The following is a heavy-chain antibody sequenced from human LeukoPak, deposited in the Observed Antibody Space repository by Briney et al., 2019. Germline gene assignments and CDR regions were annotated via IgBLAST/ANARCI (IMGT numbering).Heavy chain of an antibody. D-gene: IGHD2-2*01. CDR3: AKAPVVVPAGEVDV. CDR1: GFTFSSYA. Sequence: PGGSLRLSCAASGFTFSSYAMSWVRQAPGKGLEWVSAISGSGGSTYYADSVKGRFTISRDNSKNTLYLQMNSLRAEDTAVYYCAKAPVVVPAGEVDVWGQGTTVTVSS. J-gene: IGHJ6*02. V-gene: IGHV3-23*01. CDR2: ISGSGGST.